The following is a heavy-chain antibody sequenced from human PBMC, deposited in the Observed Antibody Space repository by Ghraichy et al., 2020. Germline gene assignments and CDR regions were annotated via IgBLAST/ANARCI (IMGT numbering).Heavy chain of an antibody. Sequence: ASVKVSCKASGYTFTGYYMHWVRQAPGQGLEWMGWINPNSGGTNYAQKFQGRVTMTRDTSISTAYMELSRLRSDDTAVYYCAREDHLVSGLQWPYSKRNYGMDVWGQGTTVTVSS. V-gene: IGHV1-2*02. CDR2: INPNSGGT. J-gene: IGHJ6*02. D-gene: IGHD4-11*01. CDR3: AREDHLVSGLQWPYSKRNYGMDV. CDR1: GYTFTGYY.